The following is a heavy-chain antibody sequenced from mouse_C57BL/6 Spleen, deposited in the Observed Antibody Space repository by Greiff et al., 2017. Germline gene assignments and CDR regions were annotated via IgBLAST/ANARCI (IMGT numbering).Heavy chain of an antibody. CDR2: INPGGGYP. D-gene: IGHD4-1*01. CDR3: AREGLGHGYFDY. Sequence: VQLQQSGAELAKPGASVKLSCKASGYTFTSYWMHWVKQRPGQGLEWIGYINPGGGYPKYNQKFKDKATLTADKSSSTAYMQLSSLTYEDSAVDYCAREGLGHGYFDYWGQGTTLTVSS. J-gene: IGHJ2*01. CDR1: GYTFTSYW. V-gene: IGHV1-7*01.